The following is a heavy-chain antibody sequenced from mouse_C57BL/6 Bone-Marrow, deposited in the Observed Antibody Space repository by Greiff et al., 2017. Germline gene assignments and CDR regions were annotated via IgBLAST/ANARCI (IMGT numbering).Heavy chain of an antibody. CDR1: GYTFTSYG. J-gene: IGHJ3*01. CDR3: ARVYYGSRGAWCAY. V-gene: IGHV1-81*01. CDR2: IYPRSGNT. Sequence: QVQLKQSGAELARPGASVKLSCKASGYTFTSYGISWVKQRTGQGLEWIGEIYPRSGNTYYNEKFKGKATLTADKSSSTAYMELRSLTSEDSAVYFCARVYYGSRGAWCAYWGQGTLVTVSA. D-gene: IGHD1-1*01.